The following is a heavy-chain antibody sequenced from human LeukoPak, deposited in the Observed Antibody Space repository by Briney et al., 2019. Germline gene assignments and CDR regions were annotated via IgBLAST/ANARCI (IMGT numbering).Heavy chain of an antibody. Sequence: GGSLRLSCAASGFTFSSYAMHWVRQAPGKGLEWVAVISYDGSNKYYADSVKGRFTISRDNSKNTLYLQMNSLRAEDTAVYYCARVQEHTSDAYYYYYYMDVWGKGTTVTISS. CDR1: GFTFSSYA. J-gene: IGHJ6*03. CDR3: ARVQEHTSDAYYYYYYMDV. V-gene: IGHV3-30*14. CDR2: ISYDGSNK. D-gene: IGHD1-26*01.